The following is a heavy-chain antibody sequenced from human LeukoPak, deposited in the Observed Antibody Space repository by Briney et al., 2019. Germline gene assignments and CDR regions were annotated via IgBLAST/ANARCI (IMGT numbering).Heavy chain of an antibody. CDR2: ISTSSSYI. Sequence: GRSLRLVCTASGFTFNGYSMNWVSQAPGEGLEWVPSISTSSSYIYYADSVKGRFTISRNNPKNSLYLQMNSLRAEDTAVYYCARNRGDPTYFDYWGQGTLVTVSS. J-gene: IGHJ4*02. D-gene: IGHD4-17*01. CDR3: ARNRGDPTYFDY. CDR1: GFTFNGYS. V-gene: IGHV3-21*01.